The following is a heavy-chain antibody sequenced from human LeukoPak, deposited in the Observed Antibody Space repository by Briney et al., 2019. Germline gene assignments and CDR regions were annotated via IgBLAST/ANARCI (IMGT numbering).Heavy chain of an antibody. Sequence: GGSLRRSCAASGFTFSSYGMHRVRHAPGQGLMWVAVIWYDGSNKYYADSVKGRFTISRDNSKNTLYLQMNSLRAEDTAVYYCAKESGVEYYYYYYMDVWGKGTTVTVSS. V-gene: IGHV3-33*06. D-gene: IGHD3-3*01. CDR3: AKESGVEYYYYYYMDV. J-gene: IGHJ6*03. CDR2: IWYDGSNK. CDR1: GFTFSSYG.